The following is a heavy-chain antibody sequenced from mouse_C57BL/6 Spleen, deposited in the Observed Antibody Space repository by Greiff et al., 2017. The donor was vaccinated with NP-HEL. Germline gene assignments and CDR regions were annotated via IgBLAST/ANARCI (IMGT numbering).Heavy chain of an antibody. Sequence: VQLQQPGAELVKPGASVQMSCKASGYTFTSYWITWVKQRPGQGLEWIGDIYPGSGSTNYNEKFKSKATLTVDTSSSTAYMQLSSLTSEDSAVYFCARGDYDVYWYFDVWGTGTTVTVSS. J-gene: IGHJ1*03. CDR3: ARGDYDVYWYFDV. CDR1: GYTFTSYW. V-gene: IGHV1-55*01. CDR2: IYPGSGST. D-gene: IGHD2-4*01.